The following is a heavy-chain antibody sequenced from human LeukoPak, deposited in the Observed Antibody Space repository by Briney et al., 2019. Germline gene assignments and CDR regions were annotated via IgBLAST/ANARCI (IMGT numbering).Heavy chain of an antibody. CDR3: ARDAVVVTDNWFDP. Sequence: GGSLRLSCAASGFTFSSYGMNWVRQAPGKGLEWVSSISSSSSYIYYADSVKGRFTISRDNAKNSLYLQMNSLRAEDTAVYYCARDAVVVTDNWFDPWGQGTLVTVSS. V-gene: IGHV3-21*01. J-gene: IGHJ5*02. D-gene: IGHD2-21*02. CDR2: ISSSSSYI. CDR1: GFTFSSYG.